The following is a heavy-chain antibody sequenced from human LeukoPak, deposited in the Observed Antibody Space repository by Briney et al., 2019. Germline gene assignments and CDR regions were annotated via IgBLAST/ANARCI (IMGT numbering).Heavy chain of an antibody. Sequence: PGGSLRLSCAASGFTFSSYAMSWVRQAPGKGLEWVSAISGSGGSTYYADSVKGRFTISRDNSKNTLYLQMNSLRAEDTAVYYCARDPDSSNYFDYWGQGTLVTVSS. D-gene: IGHD6-6*01. V-gene: IGHV3-23*01. CDR1: GFTFSSYA. J-gene: IGHJ4*02. CDR3: ARDPDSSNYFDY. CDR2: ISGSGGST.